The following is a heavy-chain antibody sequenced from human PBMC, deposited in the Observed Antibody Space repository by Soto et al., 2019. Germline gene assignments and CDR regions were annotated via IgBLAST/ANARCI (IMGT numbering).Heavy chain of an antibody. Sequence: GGSLRLSCAASGFTFSDYYMSWIRQAPGKGLEWVSYISSSGSTIYYADSVKGRFTISRDNAKNSLYLQMNSLRAEDTAVYYCAGSPMIVVPLSDYWGQGTLVTVSS. J-gene: IGHJ4*02. CDR1: GFTFSDYY. D-gene: IGHD3-22*01. CDR3: AGSPMIVVPLSDY. V-gene: IGHV3-11*01. CDR2: ISSSGSTI.